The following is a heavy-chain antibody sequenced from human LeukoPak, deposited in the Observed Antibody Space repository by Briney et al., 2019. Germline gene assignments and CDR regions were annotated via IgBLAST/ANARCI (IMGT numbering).Heavy chain of an antibody. CDR1: GGSISSYY. J-gene: IGHJ4*02. CDR2: IYYSGST. V-gene: IGHV4-39*01. D-gene: IGHD3/OR15-3a*01. Sequence: TSSETLSLTCTVSGGSISSYYWGWIHQPPGKGLEWIGSIYYSGSTYYNPSLKSRVTISVDTSKNQFSLRLTSVTAADTAVYYCARQAGSGLFILPGGQGTLVTVSS. CDR3: ARQAGSGLFILP.